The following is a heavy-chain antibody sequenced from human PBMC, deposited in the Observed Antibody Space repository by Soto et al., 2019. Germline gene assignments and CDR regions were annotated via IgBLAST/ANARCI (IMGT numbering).Heavy chain of an antibody. Sequence: QVQLVQSGAEVKKPGSSVKVSCKASGGTFSSYTISWVRQAPGQGLEWMGRIIPILGIANYAQKFQGRVTITADKSTSPAYMELSSLRSEDTAVYYCASQNHIAVAGTGIDYYFDYWGQGTLVTVSS. D-gene: IGHD6-19*01. CDR3: ASQNHIAVAGTGIDYYFDY. J-gene: IGHJ4*02. V-gene: IGHV1-69*02. CDR2: IIPILGIA. CDR1: GGTFSSYT.